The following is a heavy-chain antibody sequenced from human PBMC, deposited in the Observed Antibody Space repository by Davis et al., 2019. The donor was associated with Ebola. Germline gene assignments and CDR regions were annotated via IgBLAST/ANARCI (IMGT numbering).Heavy chain of an antibody. D-gene: IGHD3-16*01. CDR3: VRELYDYVWLAYFDC. CDR1: GFIFRTYT. Sequence: GGSLRLSCAVSGFIFRTYTMHWVRQAPGKGLEWVAVIPYDGNHISYAESVRGRFTISRDNSKNTLHLQMNSLRPEDTAIYYCVRELYDYVWLAYFDCWGQGALVTVSS. CDR2: IPYDGNHI. V-gene: IGHV3-30*04. J-gene: IGHJ4*02.